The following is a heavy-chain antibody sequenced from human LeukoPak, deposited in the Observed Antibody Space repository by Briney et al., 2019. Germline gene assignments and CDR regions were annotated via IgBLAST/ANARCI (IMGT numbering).Heavy chain of an antibody. CDR2: ISYSGSI. V-gene: IGHV4-59*11. J-gene: IGHJ5*02. Sequence: ASETLSFTCTVSGVSISSHYWTWLRQPPGKGLEWIGYISYSGSINYNPSLKSRVTISVDTSKNQLALKLSSVTGADTAVYYCARYTNNWFDPWGQGTLVTVSS. CDR1: GVSISSHY. D-gene: IGHD2-2*02. CDR3: ARYTNNWFDP.